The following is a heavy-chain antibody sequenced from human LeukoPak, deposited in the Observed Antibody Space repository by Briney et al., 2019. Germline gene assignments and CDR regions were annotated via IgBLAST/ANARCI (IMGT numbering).Heavy chain of an antibody. Sequence: GGSLRLSCAASGFTFSSYAINWVRQAPGKGLEWVSVISGSGDNTYYADSVKGRFTISRDNSKNTLYLQMNSLRAEDTAVYYCARDPTWYCSSTSCYDPFDYWGQGTLVTVSS. CDR1: GFTFSSYA. D-gene: IGHD2-2*01. CDR2: ISGSGDNT. CDR3: ARDPTWYCSSTSCYDPFDY. J-gene: IGHJ4*02. V-gene: IGHV3-23*01.